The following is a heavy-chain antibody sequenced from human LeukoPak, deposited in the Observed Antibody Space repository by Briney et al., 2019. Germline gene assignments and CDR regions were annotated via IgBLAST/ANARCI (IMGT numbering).Heavy chain of an antibody. CDR2: ISSSSSYI. CDR1: GFSFSGYG. V-gene: IGHV3-21*01. J-gene: IGHJ4*02. D-gene: IGHD2-21*02. CDR3: ARGGIVVVTALFDY. Sequence: GGSLRLSCVASGFSFSGYGMCWVRQAPGKGLEWVSSISSSSSYIYYADSVKGRFTISRDNAKNSLYLQMNSLRAEDTAVYYCARGGIVVVTALFDYWGQGTLVTVSS.